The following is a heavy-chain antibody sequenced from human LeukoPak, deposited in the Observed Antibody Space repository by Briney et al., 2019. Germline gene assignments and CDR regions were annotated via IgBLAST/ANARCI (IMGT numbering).Heavy chain of an antibody. CDR3: AKGRRNGYYSFSYFDY. V-gene: IGHV3-23*01. D-gene: IGHD3-22*01. J-gene: IGHJ4*02. CDR2: ISGSGGST. Sequence: GGSLRLSCAASGFTFSSYAMSWVRQAPGKRLEWVSAISGSGGSTYYADSVKGRFTISRDNSKNTLYLQMNSLRAEDTAVYYCAKGRRNGYYSFSYFDYWGQGTLVTVSS. CDR1: GFTFSSYA.